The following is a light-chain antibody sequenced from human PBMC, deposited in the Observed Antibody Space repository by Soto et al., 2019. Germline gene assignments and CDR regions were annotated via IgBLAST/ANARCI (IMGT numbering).Light chain of an antibody. V-gene: IGKV1-39*01. CDR2: DAS. CDR3: QQSYSTPQT. Sequence: DIQMTQSPSSLSASVGDRVTITCRASQTISTYLNWYQQKPGKAPRLLIYDASSLLSGVPSRFSGSGSGTDFTLTISSLQPEDFATYYCQQSYSTPQTFGQGTKV. J-gene: IGKJ1*01. CDR1: QTISTY.